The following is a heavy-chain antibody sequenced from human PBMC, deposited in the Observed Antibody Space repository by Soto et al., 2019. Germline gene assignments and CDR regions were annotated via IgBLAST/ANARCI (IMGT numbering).Heavy chain of an antibody. CDR2: ISGSGGST. CDR3: AEGDYAVFWCGYFALYGMDV. D-gene: IGHD3-3*01. Sequence: GSLRLSCAASGFTLRSYAMSWVRQAPGKGLEWVSAISGSGGSTYYADSVKGRFTISRDNSENTLYLQMNSLRAEDTAVYYCAEGDYAVFWCGYFALYGMDVWGQGTTVTVSS. V-gene: IGHV3-23*01. J-gene: IGHJ6*02. CDR1: GFTLRSYA.